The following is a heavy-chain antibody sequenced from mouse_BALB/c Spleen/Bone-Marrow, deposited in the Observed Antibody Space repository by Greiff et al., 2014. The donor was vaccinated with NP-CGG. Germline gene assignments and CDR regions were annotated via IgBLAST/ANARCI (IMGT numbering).Heavy chain of an antibody. CDR2: IRNIADNHAT. V-gene: IGHV6-6*01. CDR1: GFTFSDAW. CDR3: TPRPLTS. J-gene: IGHJ3*01. Sequence: LQQSGGGLVQPGGSMKLSCVASGFTFSDAWMDWVRQSPEKGLEWVAEIRNIADNHATYYAESVKGRFTISRDDSKSSVYLQMNSLRAEDTGIYYCTPRPLTSWGQGTLVTVSA.